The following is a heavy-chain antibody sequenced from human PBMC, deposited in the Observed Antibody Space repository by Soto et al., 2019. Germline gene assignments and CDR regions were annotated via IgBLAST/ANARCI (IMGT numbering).Heavy chain of an antibody. Sequence: ASVKVSCKASGYTFTGYYMHWVRQAPGQGLEWMGWINPNSGGTNYAQKFQGRVTMTRDTSISTAYMELSRLRSDDTAVYYCARDTEDIVVVPAAIRGWVLFDPWGQGTLVTVSS. J-gene: IGHJ5*02. CDR1: GYTFTGYY. CDR2: INPNSGGT. D-gene: IGHD2-2*02. V-gene: IGHV1-2*02. CDR3: ARDTEDIVVVPAAIRGWVLFDP.